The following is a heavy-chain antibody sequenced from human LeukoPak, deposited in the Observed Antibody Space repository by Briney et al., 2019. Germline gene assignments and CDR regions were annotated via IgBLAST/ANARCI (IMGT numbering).Heavy chain of an antibody. D-gene: IGHD3-10*01. CDR1: GFTFSSYA. CDR3: AKDRFGWFGELLSPNFDY. Sequence: PGGSLRLSCAASGFTFSSYAMSWVRQAPGKGLEWVSAISGSGGSTYYADSVKGRFTISRDNSKNTLYLQMNSLRAEDTAVYYCAKDRFGWFGELLSPNFDYWGQGTLVTVSS. V-gene: IGHV3-23*01. CDR2: ISGSGGST. J-gene: IGHJ4*02.